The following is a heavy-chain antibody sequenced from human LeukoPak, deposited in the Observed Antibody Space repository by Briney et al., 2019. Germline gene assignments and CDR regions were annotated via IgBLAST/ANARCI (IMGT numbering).Heavy chain of an antibody. CDR3: AGVVPAAIGYFY. D-gene: IGHD2-2*02. J-gene: IGHJ4*02. V-gene: IGHV4-34*01. Sequence: SETLSLTCAVYGGSFSGYYWSWIRQPPGKGLEWIGEIDHSGSTNYNPSLKSRVTISVDTSKNQFSLKLSSVAAADTAVYYCAGVVPAAIGYFYWGQGTLVTVSS. CDR1: GGSFSGYY. CDR2: IDHSGST.